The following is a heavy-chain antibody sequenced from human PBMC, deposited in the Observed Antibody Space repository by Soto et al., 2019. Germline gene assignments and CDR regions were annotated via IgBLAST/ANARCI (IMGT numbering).Heavy chain of an antibody. Sequence: QLQLQESGPGLVKPSETLSLTCTVSGGSISSSSYYWGWIRQPPGKGLEWIGSIYYSGSTYYNPSLKSRVTISVDTSKNQFSLKLSSVTAADTAVYYCARLYYRVHYYYGMDVWGQGTTVTVSS. J-gene: IGHJ6*02. CDR2: IYYSGST. CDR3: ARLYYRVHYYYGMDV. D-gene: IGHD1-26*01. CDR1: GGSISSSSYY. V-gene: IGHV4-39*01.